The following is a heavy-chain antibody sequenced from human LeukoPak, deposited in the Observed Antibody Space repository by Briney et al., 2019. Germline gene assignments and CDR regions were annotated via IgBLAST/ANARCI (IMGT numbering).Heavy chain of an antibody. J-gene: IGHJ6*03. D-gene: IGHD3-10*01. CDR3: ARDAYGSGNYYMDV. Sequence: ASVKVSCKASGYTFTGYYMHWVRQAPGQGLEWMGWINPNSGGTNYAQKFQGRVTMTRDTSISTAYMELSRLRSDDTAVYYCARDAYGSGNYYMDVWGKGTTVTVS. CDR1: GYTFTGYY. V-gene: IGHV1-2*02. CDR2: INPNSGGT.